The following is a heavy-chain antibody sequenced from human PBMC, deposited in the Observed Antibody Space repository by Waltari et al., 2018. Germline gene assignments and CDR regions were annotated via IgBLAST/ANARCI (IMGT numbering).Heavy chain of an antibody. CDR3: VRDLGGSGNSWFDA. Sequence: QVQLQESGPGLARPSETLSLTCALASYSTRRGYFWGWVRQPPGKGLQWIGSISHSATTYYNPSLKSRVTMSVDTSKNQFALKVTSVTAADTAIYYCVRDLGGSGNSWFDAWGQGTLVIVSS. D-gene: IGHD3-10*01. J-gene: IGHJ5*02. CDR1: SYSTRRGYF. CDR2: ISHSATT. V-gene: IGHV4-38-2*02.